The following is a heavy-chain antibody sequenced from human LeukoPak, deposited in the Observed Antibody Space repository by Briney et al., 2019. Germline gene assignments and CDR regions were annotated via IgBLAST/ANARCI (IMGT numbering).Heavy chain of an antibody. V-gene: IGHV3-74*01. CDR3: ARDGDGIAVAGNRYYYYYMDV. Sequence: GGSLRLSCAASGFTFSSYGMSWVRQAPGKGLVWVSRINSDGSSTSYADSVKGRFTISRDNAKNTLYLQMNSLRAEDTAVYYCARDGDGIAVAGNRYYYYYMDVWGKGTTVTISS. CDR1: GFTFSSYG. CDR2: INSDGSST. D-gene: IGHD6-19*01. J-gene: IGHJ6*03.